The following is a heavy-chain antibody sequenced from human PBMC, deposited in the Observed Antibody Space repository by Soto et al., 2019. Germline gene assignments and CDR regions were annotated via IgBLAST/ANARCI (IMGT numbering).Heavy chain of an antibody. J-gene: IGHJ3*02. CDR3: ARASGDDAFDI. D-gene: IGHD1-26*01. CDR1: GGSISSGDYY. CDR2: IYYSGST. Sequence: SETLSLTCTVSGGSISSGDYYWSWIRQPPGKGLEWIGYIYYSGSTYYNPSLKSRVTISVDTSKNQFSLKLSSVTAADTAVYYCARASGDDAFDIWGQWTMVTVSS. V-gene: IGHV4-30-4*01.